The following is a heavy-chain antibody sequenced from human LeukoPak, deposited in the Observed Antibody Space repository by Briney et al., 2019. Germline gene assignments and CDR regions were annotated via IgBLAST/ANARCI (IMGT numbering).Heavy chain of an antibody. CDR2: INHSGST. CDR3: ASEYDSSGYFY. Sequence: SETLSLTCGVYGGSFRGYYWSWIRQPPGKGLEWIGEINHSGSTNYNPSLKSRVTISVDTSKNQFSLKLSSVTAADTAVYYCASEYDSSGYFYWGQGTLVTVSS. CDR1: GGSFRGYY. D-gene: IGHD3-22*01. J-gene: IGHJ4*02. V-gene: IGHV4-34*01.